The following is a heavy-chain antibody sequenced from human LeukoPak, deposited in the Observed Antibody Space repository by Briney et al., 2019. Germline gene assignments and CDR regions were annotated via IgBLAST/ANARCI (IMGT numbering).Heavy chain of an antibody. CDR2: VSAYNGNT. Sequence: ASVKVSCKASGYTFTSYGISWVRQAPGQGLERMGWVSAYNGNTNYAQKLQGRVTMTTDTSTSTAYMELRSLRSDDTAVYYCARDRVLHSMAQDAFDIWGQGTMVTVSS. D-gene: IGHD2/OR15-2a*01. CDR1: GYTFTSYG. V-gene: IGHV1-18*01. CDR3: ARDRVLHSMAQDAFDI. J-gene: IGHJ3*02.